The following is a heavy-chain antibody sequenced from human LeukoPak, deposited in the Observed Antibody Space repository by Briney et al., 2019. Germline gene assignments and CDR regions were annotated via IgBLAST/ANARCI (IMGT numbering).Heavy chain of an antibody. V-gene: IGHV4-59*01. J-gene: IGHJ4*02. CDR2: ISYSGST. CDR1: GGSISSYY. CDR3: GRTYGGQYYFDY. Sequence: SETLSLTCTVSGGSISSYYWSWIRQPPGKGLEWIGYISYSGSTNYNPSLKSRVTISVDTSKNQFSLKLSSVTAADTAVYYCGRTYGGQYYFDYWGQGTLVTVSS. D-gene: IGHD2-8*01.